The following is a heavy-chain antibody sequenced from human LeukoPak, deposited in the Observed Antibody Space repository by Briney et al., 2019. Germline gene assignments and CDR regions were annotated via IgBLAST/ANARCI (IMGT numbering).Heavy chain of an antibody. CDR3: ARGSGDYVWGSYRPIHLDY. CDR1: GGTFSTSA. J-gene: IGHJ4*02. V-gene: IGHV1-69*13. Sequence: SVKVSCKPSGGTFSTSAISWVRQAPGQGLEWMGGIIPMFGTADYAQKFQGRVTITADESTTTAYMDLSSLRSEDTAVYYCARGSGDYVWGSYRPIHLDYWGQGTLVTVSS. CDR2: IIPMFGTA. D-gene: IGHD3-16*02.